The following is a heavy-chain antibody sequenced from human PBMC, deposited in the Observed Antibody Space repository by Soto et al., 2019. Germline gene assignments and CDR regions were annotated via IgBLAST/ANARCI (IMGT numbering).Heavy chain of an antibody. Sequence: QVQLVESGGGLVKPGGSLRLSCAASGFTFSEYYMSWIRQAPGKGLEWVSYISSSGSIIYYADSVKGRFTISRDNAKNSLYLQMNSLRAEDTAVYYCARQKAWTGEWLSLYAPGMDIWGQGTTVTVSS. V-gene: IGHV3-11*01. CDR3: ARQKAWTGEWLSLYAPGMDI. J-gene: IGHJ6*02. D-gene: IGHD3-22*01. CDR2: ISSSGSII. CDR1: GFTFSEYY.